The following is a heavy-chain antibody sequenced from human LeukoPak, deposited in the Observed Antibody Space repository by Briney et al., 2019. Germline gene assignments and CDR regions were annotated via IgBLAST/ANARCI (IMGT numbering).Heavy chain of an antibody. D-gene: IGHD6-19*01. V-gene: IGHV3-53*01. CDR2: IYSGGTT. CDR1: GFTVSSDY. CDR3: ARASSIGMAGLFDY. Sequence: GGSLRLSCAASGFTVSSDYMNWVRQAPGKGLEWASVIYSGGTTFYADSVKGRFTISRDNSKNTLYLQMNSLRAEDTAMYYCARASSIGMAGLFDYWGQGTLVTVSS. J-gene: IGHJ4*02.